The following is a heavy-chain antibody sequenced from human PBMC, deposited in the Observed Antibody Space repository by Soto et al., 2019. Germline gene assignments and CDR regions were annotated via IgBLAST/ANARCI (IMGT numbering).Heavy chain of an antibody. CDR1: GGSFSGYY. Sequence: SETLSLTCAVYGGSFSGYYWSWIRQPPGKGLEWIGEINHSGSTNYNPSLKSRVTISVDTSKNQFSLKLSSVTAADTAVYYCARGGFFTIPRWFDPWGQGTLVTVSS. CDR3: ARGGFFTIPRWFDP. CDR2: INHSGST. D-gene: IGHD3-3*01. J-gene: IGHJ5*02. V-gene: IGHV4-34*01.